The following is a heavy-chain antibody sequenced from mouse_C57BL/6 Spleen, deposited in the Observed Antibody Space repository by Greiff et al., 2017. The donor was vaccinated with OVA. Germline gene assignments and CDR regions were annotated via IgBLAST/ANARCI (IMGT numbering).Heavy chain of an antibody. Sequence: VQLQQSGAELARPGASVKLSCKASGYTFTSYGISWVKQRTGQGLEWIGEIYPRSGNTYYNEKFKGQATLTADKSSSTAYMELRSLTSEDSAVYFCARYPSSYAMDYWGQGTSVTVSS. V-gene: IGHV1-81*01. CDR3: ARYPSSYAMDY. CDR2: IYPRSGNT. CDR1: GYTFTSYG. J-gene: IGHJ4*01.